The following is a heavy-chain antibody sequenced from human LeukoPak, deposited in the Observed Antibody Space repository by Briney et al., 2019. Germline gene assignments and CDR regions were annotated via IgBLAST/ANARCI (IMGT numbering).Heavy chain of an antibody. Sequence: ASVTVSCKASGGTFSSYAISWVRQAPGQGLEWMGGIIPIFGTANYAQEFQGRVTITADESTSTAYMELSSLRSEDTAVYYCAREGPRIAVAGPYYYYYGMDVWGQGTTVTVSS. J-gene: IGHJ6*02. D-gene: IGHD6-19*01. V-gene: IGHV1-69*13. CDR1: GGTFSSYA. CDR2: IIPIFGTA. CDR3: AREGPRIAVAGPYYYYYGMDV.